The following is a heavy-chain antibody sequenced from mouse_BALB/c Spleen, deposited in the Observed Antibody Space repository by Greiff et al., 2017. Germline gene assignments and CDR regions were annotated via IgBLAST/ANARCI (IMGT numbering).Heavy chain of an antibody. D-gene: IGHD2-4*01. J-gene: IGHJ2*01. CDR3: ARDPPGDYYDCRDY. Sequence: VQRVESGPGLVAPSQSLSITCTVSGFSLTSYGVHWVRQPPGKGLEWLGVIWAGGSTNYNSALMSRLSISKDNSKSQVFLKMNSLQTDDTAMYYCARDPPGDYYDCRDYWGQGTTLTVSS. V-gene: IGHV2-9*02. CDR2: IWAGGST. CDR1: GFSLTSYG.